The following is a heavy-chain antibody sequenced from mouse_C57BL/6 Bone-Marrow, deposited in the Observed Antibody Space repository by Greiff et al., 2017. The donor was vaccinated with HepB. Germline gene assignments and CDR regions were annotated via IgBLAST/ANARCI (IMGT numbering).Heavy chain of an antibody. D-gene: IGHD1-1*01. CDR3: ARKGGYYPYAMDY. V-gene: IGHV1-81*01. CDR1: GYTFTSYG. CDR2: IYPRSGNT. J-gene: IGHJ4*01. Sequence: VKLQQSGAELARPGASVKLSCKASGYTFTSYGISWVKQRTGQGLEWIGEIYPRSGNTYYNEKFKGKATLTADKSSSTAYMELRSLTSEDSAVYFCARKGGYYPYAMDYWGQGTSVTVSS.